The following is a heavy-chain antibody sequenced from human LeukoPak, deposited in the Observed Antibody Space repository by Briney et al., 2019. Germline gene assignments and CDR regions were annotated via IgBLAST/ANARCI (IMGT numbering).Heavy chain of an antibody. CDR2: LYIGGNT. CDR3: TTAAGYNYGQY. CDR1: GLTVSSNY. D-gene: IGHD5-18*01. V-gene: IGHV3-53*01. J-gene: IGHJ4*02. Sequence: PGGSLRLSCAASGLTVSSNYMNWVRQAPGKGLEWVSALYIGGNTYYADSVRGRFTISRDNSKNTLYLQMNSLGAEDTAIYYCTTAAGYNYGQYWGQGTLVTVSS.